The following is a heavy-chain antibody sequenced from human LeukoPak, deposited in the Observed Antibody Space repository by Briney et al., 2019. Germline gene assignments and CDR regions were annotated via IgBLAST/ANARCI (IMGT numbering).Heavy chain of an antibody. D-gene: IGHD3-22*01. V-gene: IGHV4-61*05. J-gene: IGHJ4*02. CDR1: GGSISSSSYY. Sequence: SETLSLTCTVSGGSISSSSYYWGWIRQPPGKGLEWIGYIYYSGSTNYNPSLKSRVTISVDTSKNQFSLKLSSVTAADTAVYYCARYAPGGGYYDYWGQGTLVTVSS. CDR3: ARYAPGGGYYDY. CDR2: IYYSGST.